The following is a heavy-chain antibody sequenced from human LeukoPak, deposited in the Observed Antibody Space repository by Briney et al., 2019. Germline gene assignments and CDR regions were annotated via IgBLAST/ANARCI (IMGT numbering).Heavy chain of an antibody. Sequence: GGSLRLSCAASGFTVSSNYMSWVRQAPGKGLEWVSVIYSGGGTYYADSVKGRFTISRDTSKNTLYLQMNSLRAEDAAVYYCARGRYYDSSGHGAFDIWGQGTMVTVSS. CDR2: IYSGGGT. J-gene: IGHJ3*02. V-gene: IGHV3-66*01. CDR3: ARGRYYDSSGHGAFDI. D-gene: IGHD3-22*01. CDR1: GFTVSSNY.